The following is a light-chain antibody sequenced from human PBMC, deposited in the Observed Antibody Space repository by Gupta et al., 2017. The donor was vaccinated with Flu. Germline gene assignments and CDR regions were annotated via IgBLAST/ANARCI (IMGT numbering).Light chain of an antibody. J-gene: IGKJ2*03. V-gene: IGKV1-39*01. CDR3: QQTYSAMLS. Sequence: DIQVTQSPSSLSASIGGRVTITCRASRNIDNHLTWYQQKPGKPPKLLIYGASILQSGVPSRFSGSRSGTDFTLNINSLQPEDFATYYCQQTYSAMLSFGQGTKLDI. CDR2: GAS. CDR1: RNIDNH.